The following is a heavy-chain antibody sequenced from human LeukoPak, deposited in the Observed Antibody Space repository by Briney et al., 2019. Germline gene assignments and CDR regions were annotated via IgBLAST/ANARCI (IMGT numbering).Heavy chain of an antibody. J-gene: IGHJ6*03. CDR1: GFTFSSYA. D-gene: IGHD3-3*01. CDR2: ISGSGGST. Sequence: GGSLRLSCAASGFTFSSYAMSWVRQAPGKGLEWVSSISGSGGSTYYADSAKGRFTISRDNSKNTLYLQMNSLRAEDTAVYYCAKVVTYYDFWSGRPSYYYYMDVWGKGTTVTVSS. CDR3: AKVVTYYDFWSGRPSYYYYMDV. V-gene: IGHV3-23*01.